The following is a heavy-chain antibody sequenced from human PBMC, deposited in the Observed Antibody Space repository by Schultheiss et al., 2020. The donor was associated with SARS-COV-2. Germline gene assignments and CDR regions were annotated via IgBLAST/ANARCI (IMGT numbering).Heavy chain of an antibody. CDR2: IKQDGSDK. CDR1: GFSFSTYG. J-gene: IGHJ4*02. Sequence: GGSLRLSCVASGFSFSTYGMHWVRQAPGKGLEWVANIKQDGSDKYYVDSVKGRFTISRDNAKNSLYLQMNSLRAEDTAVYYCASINYEILTGYYPNGDYWGQGTLVTVSS. V-gene: IGHV3-7*01. D-gene: IGHD3-9*01. CDR3: ASINYEILTGYYPNGDY.